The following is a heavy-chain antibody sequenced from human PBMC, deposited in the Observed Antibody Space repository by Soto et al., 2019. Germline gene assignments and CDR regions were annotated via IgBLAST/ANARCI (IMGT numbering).Heavy chain of an antibody. CDR1: GFTFSSYA. V-gene: IGHV3-23*01. D-gene: IGHD3-10*01. CDR3: AKDLLWFGELLVGYMDV. CDR2: ISGSGGST. J-gene: IGHJ6*03. Sequence: GGSLRLSCAASGFTFSSYAMSWVRQAPGKGLEWVSAISGSGGSTYYADSVKGRFTISRENSKNTLYLQMNSLRAEDTAVYYCAKDLLWFGELLVGYMDVWGKGTTVTVSS.